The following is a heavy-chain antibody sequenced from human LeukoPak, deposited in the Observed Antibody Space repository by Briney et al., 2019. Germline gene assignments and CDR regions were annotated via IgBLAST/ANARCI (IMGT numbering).Heavy chain of an antibody. D-gene: IGHD2-15*01. CDR3: AKGPYLGGYCSGGSCYSWFDY. CDR2: IRYDGSNK. CDR1: GFTFSSYG. V-gene: IGHV3-30*02. J-gene: IGHJ4*02. Sequence: PGGSLRLSCAASGFTFSSYGMHWVRQAPGKGLEWVAFIRYDGSNKYYADSVKGRFTISRDNSKNTLYLQMNSLRAEDTAVYYCAKGPYLGGYCSGGSCYSWFDYWGQGTLVPVSS.